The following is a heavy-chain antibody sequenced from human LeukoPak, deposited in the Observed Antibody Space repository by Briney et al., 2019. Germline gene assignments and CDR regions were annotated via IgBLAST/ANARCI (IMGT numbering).Heavy chain of an antibody. D-gene: IGHD1-7*01. Sequence: GGSLRLSCAASEFTFRSYIMNWVRQAPGKGLEWVSSISSSTNYIYYADSVKGRFTISRDNAQNSLYLQMNSLRTEGTAIYYCARGQTKFDYWGQGTLVTVSS. CDR3: ARGQTKFDY. J-gene: IGHJ4*02. V-gene: IGHV3-21*01. CDR1: EFTFRSYI. CDR2: ISSSTNYI.